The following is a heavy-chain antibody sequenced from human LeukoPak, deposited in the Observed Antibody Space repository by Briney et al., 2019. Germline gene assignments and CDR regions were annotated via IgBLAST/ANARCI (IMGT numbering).Heavy chain of an antibody. V-gene: IGHV4-39*01. Sequence: SATLSLTCTVSGGSISSSSYYWGWIRQPPGKGLEWIGSIYYSGSTYYNPSLKSRVTISVDTSKNQFSLKLSSVTAADTAVYYCARHFPQSSGYRFHLTGGGFDPWGQGTLVTVSS. CDR1: GGSISSSSYY. D-gene: IGHD3-22*01. J-gene: IGHJ5*02. CDR2: IYYSGST. CDR3: ARHFPQSSGYRFHLTGGGFDP.